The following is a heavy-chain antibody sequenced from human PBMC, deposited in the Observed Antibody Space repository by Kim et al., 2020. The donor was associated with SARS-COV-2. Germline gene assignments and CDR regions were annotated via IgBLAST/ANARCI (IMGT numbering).Heavy chain of an antibody. D-gene: IGHD3-3*01. V-gene: IGHV3-30*18. J-gene: IGHJ6*03. Sequence: GGSLRLSCAASGFTFSSYGMHWVRQAPGKGLEWVAVITYDGSNKYYADSVKGRFTISRDNSKNTLYLQMNSLRAEDTAVYYCAKADHNYDFWSCYYYHNMDVWGKGTTVTVSS. CDR1: GFTFSSYG. CDR3: AKADHNYDFWSCYYYHNMDV. CDR2: ITYDGSNK.